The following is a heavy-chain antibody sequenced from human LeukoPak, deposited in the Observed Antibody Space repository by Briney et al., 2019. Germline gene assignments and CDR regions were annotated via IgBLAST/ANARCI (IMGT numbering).Heavy chain of an antibody. D-gene: IGHD3-22*01. V-gene: IGHV4-31*03. CDR2: IYYSGST. CDR3: ARDNYYDSSNYYRPFDY. CDR1: GGSISSGGYY. J-gene: IGHJ4*02. Sequence: PSQTLSLTCTVSGGSISSGGYYWSWIRQHPGKGLEWIGYIYYSGSTYYNPSLMSRVIISVDISNNQFSLKLSSVTAADTAVYYCARDNYYDSSNYYRPFDYWGQGILVTVSS.